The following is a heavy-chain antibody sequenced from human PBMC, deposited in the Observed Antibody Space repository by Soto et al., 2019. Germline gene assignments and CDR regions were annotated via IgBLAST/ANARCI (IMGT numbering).Heavy chain of an antibody. CDR3: AKAYCPGSSCSRGAFDL. V-gene: IGHV3-23*01. D-gene: IGHD2-2*01. Sequence: VHLLESGGNLVQPGGSLRLSCAASGFTFSSYAMSWVRQAPEKGLEWVSGVTNNGGATYHADPVRGRFTISRDNSKNTLYLQMDSLRAEDTALYYCAKAYCPGSSCSRGAFDLWGQGTMVTVSS. CDR2: VTNNGGAT. CDR1: GFTFSSYA. J-gene: IGHJ3*01.